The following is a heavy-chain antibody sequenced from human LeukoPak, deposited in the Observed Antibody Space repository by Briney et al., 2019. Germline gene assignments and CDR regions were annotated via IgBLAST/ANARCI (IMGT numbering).Heavy chain of an antibody. Sequence: SETLSLTCPVSGGSISSYYWSWIRQPPGKGLEWIGYIYYSGSTNYNPSLKSRVTISVDTSKNQFSLKLSSVTAADTAVYYCARFAPYYDFWSNWFDPWGQGTLVTVSS. CDR2: IYYSGST. D-gene: IGHD3-3*01. CDR1: GGSISSYY. V-gene: IGHV4-59*01. J-gene: IGHJ5*02. CDR3: ARFAPYYDFWSNWFDP.